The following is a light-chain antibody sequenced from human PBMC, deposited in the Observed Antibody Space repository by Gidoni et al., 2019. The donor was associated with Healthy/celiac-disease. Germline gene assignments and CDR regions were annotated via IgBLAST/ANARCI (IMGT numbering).Light chain of an antibody. J-gene: IGKJ4*01. CDR2: GAS. Sequence: EIVMTQSPATLSVSPGERATLSCRASQSVSSNLAWYQQKPGQAPRLLIYGASTRATGIPARFSGSGSGTEFTLTISSLQSEDFAVYYCQQYNNCPLTFGGRTKVEIK. V-gene: IGKV3-15*01. CDR1: QSVSSN. CDR3: QQYNNCPLT.